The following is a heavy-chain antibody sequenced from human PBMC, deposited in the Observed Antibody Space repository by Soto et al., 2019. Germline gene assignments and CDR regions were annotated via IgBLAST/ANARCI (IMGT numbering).Heavy chain of an antibody. CDR2: IYYIGST. V-gene: IGHV4-59*01. Sequence: QVQLQESGPGLVKPSETLSLTCTVSGGSISSSYWSWIWQPPGKGLEWIGYIYYIGSTNYNTSLKRRVTMSAATSKNQFALKRSSATAVDTAVYYCARASYDSSGYDPDSVDYWGKGSLVTVSS. D-gene: IGHD3-22*01. CDR1: GGSISSSY. J-gene: IGHJ4*02. CDR3: ARASYDSSGYDPDSVDY.